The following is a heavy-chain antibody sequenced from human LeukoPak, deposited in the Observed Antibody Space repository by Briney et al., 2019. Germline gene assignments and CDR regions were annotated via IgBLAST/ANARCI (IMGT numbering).Heavy chain of an antibody. CDR2: ISGSGSST. CDR1: GFTFSSYG. D-gene: IGHD4-17*01. CDR3: ARPIYGEKNWFDP. Sequence: GGSLRLSCAASGFTFSSYGISWIRQAPGKGLEWVSAISGSGSSTYHADSVKGRFTISRDNSKNTVYLQMNSLRDEDTAVYYCARPIYGEKNWFDPWGQGTLVTVSS. J-gene: IGHJ5*02. V-gene: IGHV3-23*01.